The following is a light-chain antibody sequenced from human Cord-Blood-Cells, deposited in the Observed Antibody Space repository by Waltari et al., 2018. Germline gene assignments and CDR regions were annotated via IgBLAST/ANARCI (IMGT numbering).Light chain of an antibody. J-gene: IGKJ2*01. Sequence: ILMTQSPATLPLSSVCRPTLPCRASQSVSSNLAWYQQKPGQAPRLLIYGASTRATGIPARFSGSGSGTEFTLTISSLQSEDFAVYYCQQYNNWPLYTFGQGTKLEIK. CDR2: GAS. V-gene: IGKV3-15*01. CDR3: QQYNNWPLYT. CDR1: QSVSSN.